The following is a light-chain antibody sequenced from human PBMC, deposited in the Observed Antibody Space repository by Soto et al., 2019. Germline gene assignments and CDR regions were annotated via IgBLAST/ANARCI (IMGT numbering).Light chain of an antibody. CDR3: QQYGSSPAVT. V-gene: IGKV3-20*01. J-gene: IGKJ5*01. Sequence: EIVLTQSPGTLSLSPGERATLSCRASQSVSSNYLAWYQQKPGQAPRLLIYGASSRANGVPDRFSGSGSGTDFTLTISRLEPEDFAVYYCQQYGSSPAVTFCQGTRLEIK. CDR1: QSVSSNY. CDR2: GAS.